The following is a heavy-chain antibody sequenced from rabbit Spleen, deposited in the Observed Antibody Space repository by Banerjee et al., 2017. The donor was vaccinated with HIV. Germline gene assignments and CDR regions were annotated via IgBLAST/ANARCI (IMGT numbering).Heavy chain of an antibody. J-gene: IGHJ4*01. Sequence: QSLEESGGDLVKPGASLTLTCIASGFTLSSSYYMCWVRQAPGKGLELIACIYAGSSGSTYYASWAKGRFTISKTSSTTVTLKMTSLTVADTATYFCARVTDGWGLTLFNLWGQGTLVTVS. D-gene: IGHD4-1*01. CDR2: IYAGSSGST. CDR3: ARVTDGWGLTLFNL. V-gene: IGHV1S40*01. CDR1: GFTLSSSYY.